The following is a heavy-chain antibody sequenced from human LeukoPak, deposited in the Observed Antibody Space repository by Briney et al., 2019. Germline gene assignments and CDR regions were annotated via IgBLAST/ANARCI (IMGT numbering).Heavy chain of an antibody. D-gene: IGHD6-13*01. J-gene: IGHJ4*02. CDR3: ARGAGSSWSGLIDY. V-gene: IGHV3-74*01. Sequence: GGSLRLSCAASRFTFSSYWMHWVRQAPGKGLVWVSRINSDGSNTGYADSVKGRFTISRDNARNTLYLQMNSLSAEDTAVYYCARGAGSSWSGLIDYWGQGTLVTVSS. CDR1: RFTFSSYW. CDR2: INSDGSNT.